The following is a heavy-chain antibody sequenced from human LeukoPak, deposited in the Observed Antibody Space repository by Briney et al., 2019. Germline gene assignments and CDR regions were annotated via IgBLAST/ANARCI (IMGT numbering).Heavy chain of an antibody. V-gene: IGHV3-7*01. Sequence: GGSLRLSCAASGLTFSSYWMSWVRQAPGKGLEWVANIKQDGSEKHYVDSVTGRFTISRDNTKNSLYLQMNSLRADDTAVYYCARDLAGPPQEAFDIWGQGTMDTVSS. CDR2: IKQDGSEK. CDR1: GLTFSSYW. CDR3: ARDLAGPPQEAFDI. J-gene: IGHJ3*02.